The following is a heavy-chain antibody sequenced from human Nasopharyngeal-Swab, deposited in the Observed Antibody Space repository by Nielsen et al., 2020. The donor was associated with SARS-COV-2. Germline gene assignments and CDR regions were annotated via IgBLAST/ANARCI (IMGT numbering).Heavy chain of an antibody. CDR3: ARGPRPKRHLDY. D-gene: IGHD1-1*01. CDR2: MNLDSGDT. V-gene: IGHV1-8*01. J-gene: IGHJ4*02. CDR1: GYTFASFY. Sequence: ASVKVSCKTSGYTFASFYINWVRQATGRGLEWVGWMNLDSGDTHYAQEFQGKVTLTRDTSRSTAYMELSSLRSEDTAVYYCARGPRPKRHLDYWGQGTLVNVSS.